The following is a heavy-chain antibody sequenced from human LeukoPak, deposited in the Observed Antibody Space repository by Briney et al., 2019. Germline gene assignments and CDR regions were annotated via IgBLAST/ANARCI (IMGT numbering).Heavy chain of an antibody. V-gene: IGHV4-59*08. CDR2: IYYSGST. J-gene: IGHJ4*02. CDR3: ARHIAVAGTDFDY. Sequence: SETLSLTCTVSGGSISSYYWSWIRQPPGKGLEWIGYIYYSGSTNYNPSLKSRVTISVDTSKNQLSLKLSSVTAADTAVYYCARHIAVAGTDFDYWGQGTLVTVSS. CDR1: GGSISSYY. D-gene: IGHD6-19*01.